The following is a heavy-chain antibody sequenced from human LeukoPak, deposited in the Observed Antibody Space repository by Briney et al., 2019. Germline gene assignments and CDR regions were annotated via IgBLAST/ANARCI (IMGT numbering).Heavy chain of an antibody. CDR3: ARIAYCGDDCLNAFDF. J-gene: IGHJ3*01. D-gene: IGHD2-21*02. V-gene: IGHV3-7*01. CDR1: GFTFSSYW. CDR2: IKQDGSEK. Sequence: GGSLRLSCAASGFTFSSYWMSWVRQAPGKGLEWVANIKQDGSEKYYVDSVKGRFTISRDNGKNSLNLQMNSLRAEDTAVYYCARIAYCGDDCLNAFDFWGQGTMVTVSS.